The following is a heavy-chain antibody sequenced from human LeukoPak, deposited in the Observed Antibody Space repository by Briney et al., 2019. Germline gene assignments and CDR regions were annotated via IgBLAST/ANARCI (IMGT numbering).Heavy chain of an antibody. CDR2: INHSGST. CDR1: GFTFSDYY. V-gene: IGHV4-34*01. CDR3: ARVSAAAADY. D-gene: IGHD6-13*01. J-gene: IGHJ4*02. Sequence: GSLRLSCAASGFTFSDYYMSWIRQPLGKGLEWIGEINHSGSTNCNPSLKSRVTISVDTSKNQFSLKLSSVTAADTAVYYCARVSAAAADYWGPGTLVTVSS.